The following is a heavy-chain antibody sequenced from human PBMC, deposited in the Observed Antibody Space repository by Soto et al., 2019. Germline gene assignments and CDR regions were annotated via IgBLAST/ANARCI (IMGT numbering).Heavy chain of an antibody. Sequence: SETLSLTCAVYGGSFSCYYWSWIRQPPGKGLEWIGEINHSGSTNYNPSLKSRVTISVDTSKNQFSLKLSSVTAADTAVYYCARDGFLTGYRGYFDYWGQGTLVTVSS. V-gene: IGHV4-34*01. CDR3: ARDGFLTGYRGYFDY. J-gene: IGHJ4*02. D-gene: IGHD3-9*01. CDR1: GGSFSCYY. CDR2: INHSGST.